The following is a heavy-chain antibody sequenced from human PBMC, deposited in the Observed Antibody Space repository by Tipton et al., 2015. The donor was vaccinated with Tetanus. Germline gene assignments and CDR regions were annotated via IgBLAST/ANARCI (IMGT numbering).Heavy chain of an antibody. CDR3: AREGTVQAAPGKHFDY. CDR2: INPTDSST. CDR1: TDTFSNYY. V-gene: IGHV1-46*04. D-gene: IGHD3/OR15-3a*01. J-gene: IGHJ4*02. Sequence: QSGAEVKKPGASVRVSCKAPTDTFSNYYMHWVRQAPGQGLEWVGLINPTDSSTDYAQKLQGRITLTRDTSTSTVYMQLSSLRPGDTAVYCCAREGTVQAAPGKHFDYWGQGTLVTVSS.